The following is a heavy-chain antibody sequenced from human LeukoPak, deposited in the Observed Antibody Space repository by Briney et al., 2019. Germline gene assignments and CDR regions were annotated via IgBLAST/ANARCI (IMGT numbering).Heavy chain of an antibody. Sequence: ASVKVSCKASGYTFIDYYIHWVRQAPGQGLEWMGWINPNSGGTNYAQKFQGWVTMTRDTSISTAYMELSRLRSDDTAVYYCARDLGYCSGGSCYWGYYFDYWGQGTLVTVSS. V-gene: IGHV1-2*04. CDR2: INPNSGGT. CDR3: ARDLGYCSGGSCYWGYYFDY. D-gene: IGHD2-15*01. J-gene: IGHJ4*02. CDR1: GYTFIDYY.